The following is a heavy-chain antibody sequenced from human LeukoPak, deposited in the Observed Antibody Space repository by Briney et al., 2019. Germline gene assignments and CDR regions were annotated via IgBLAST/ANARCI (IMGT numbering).Heavy chain of an antibody. CDR2: INXNSGGT. V-gene: IGHV1-2*02. J-gene: IGHJ1*01. CDR1: GYTFTDYY. D-gene: IGHD6-13*01. Sequence: ASVKVSCKASGYTFTDYYMDWVRQAPGQGLEWMGXINXNSGGTNYAQKFQGRVTMTRDTSISTAYMELSRLRSDDTAVYYCARGYPLSTTAAGTYFQHWGQGTLVTVSS. CDR3: ARGYPLSTTAAGTYFQH.